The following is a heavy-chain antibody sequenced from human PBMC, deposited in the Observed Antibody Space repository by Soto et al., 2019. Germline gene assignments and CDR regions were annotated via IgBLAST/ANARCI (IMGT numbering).Heavy chain of an antibody. V-gene: IGHV1-69*13. CDR2: CFPFFGTA. CDR3: ARRPDYYDSSGYYYGYFQH. CDR1: GGTFSNYA. J-gene: IGHJ1*01. Sequence: VKGFCKASGGTFSNYAISWVRQAPGQGVCWMGGCFPFFGTANYAQKFQGRVTITADESTSTAYMELSSLRSEDTAVYYCARRPDYYDSSGYYYGYFQHWGQGTLVTVSS. D-gene: IGHD3-22*01.